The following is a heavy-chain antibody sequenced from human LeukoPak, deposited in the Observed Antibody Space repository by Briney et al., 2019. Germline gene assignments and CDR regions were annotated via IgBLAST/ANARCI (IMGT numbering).Heavy chain of an antibody. Sequence: SQTLSLTCAISGDSVSSNSAAWNWIRQSPSRGLEWLGRTYYRSKWYNDYAVSVKSRITINPDTSKNQFSLQLNSVTPEDTAVYCRDPIQQLVNYYGMDVWGQGTTVTVSS. CDR3: DPIQQLVNYYGMDV. D-gene: IGHD6-6*01. J-gene: IGHJ6*02. V-gene: IGHV6-1*01. CDR1: GDSVSSNSAA. CDR2: TYYRSKWYN.